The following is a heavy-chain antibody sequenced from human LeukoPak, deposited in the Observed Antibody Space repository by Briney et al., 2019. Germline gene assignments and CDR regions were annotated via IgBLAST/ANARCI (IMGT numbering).Heavy chain of an antibody. CDR1: GGSISSGSYY. CDR2: IYTSGST. J-gene: IGHJ6*03. D-gene: IGHD6-19*01. CDR3: AREKVPNSGWGHYYYYYMDV. Sequence: SQTLSLTCTVSGGSISSGSYYWGWIRQPAGKGLEWIGRIYTSGSTNYNPSLKSRVTISVDTSKNQFSLKLSSVTAADTAVYYCAREKVPNSGWGHYYYYYMDVWGKGTTVTISS. V-gene: IGHV4-61*02.